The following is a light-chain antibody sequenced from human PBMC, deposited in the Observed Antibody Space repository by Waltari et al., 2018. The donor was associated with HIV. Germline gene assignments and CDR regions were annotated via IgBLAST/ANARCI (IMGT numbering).Light chain of an antibody. CDR1: SSDVGGYNY. CDR3: SSYTSSSTFYVV. CDR2: DVS. Sequence: QSALTQPASVPGSPGQSINISCTGTSSDVGGYNYVSWYQQHPDKAPKLMIYDVSNRPSGVSNRFSGSKSGNTASLTISGLQAEDEADYYCSSYTSSSTFYVVFGGGTKLTVL. V-gene: IGLV2-14*01. J-gene: IGLJ2*01.